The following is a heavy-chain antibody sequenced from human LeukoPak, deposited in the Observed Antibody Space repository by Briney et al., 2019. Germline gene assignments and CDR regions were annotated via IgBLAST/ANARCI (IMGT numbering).Heavy chain of an antibody. J-gene: IGHJ4*02. CDR2: ISGSGGST. CDR1: GFTFSSYA. CDR3: AKVGNYYGSSGYWDY. D-gene: IGHD3-22*01. V-gene: IGHV3-23*01. Sequence: GGSLRLSCAASGFTFSSYAMSWVRQAPGKGLEWVSAISGSGGSTYYADSVKGRFTISRDNSKNTLYLQMNSLRAEDTAVYYCAKVGNYYGSSGYWDYWGQGTLVTVSS.